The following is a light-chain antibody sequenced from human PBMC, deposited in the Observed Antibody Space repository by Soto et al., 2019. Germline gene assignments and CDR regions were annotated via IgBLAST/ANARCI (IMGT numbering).Light chain of an antibody. J-gene: IGLJ1*01. CDR1: SSDVGSYNY. V-gene: IGLV2-14*01. Sequence: QSALTQPASVSGSPGQSITISCTGTSSDVGSYNYVSWYQQHPGKAPKLMIYEVSDRPSGISSRFSGSKSGNTASLTISGLQADDEADYFCSSYRSTTTFGVFGTGTKLTVL. CDR2: EVS. CDR3: SSYRSTTTFGV.